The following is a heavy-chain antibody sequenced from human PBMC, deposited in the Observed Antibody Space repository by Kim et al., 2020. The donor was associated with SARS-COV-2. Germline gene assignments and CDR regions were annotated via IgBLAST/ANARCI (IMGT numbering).Heavy chain of an antibody. J-gene: IGHJ3*02. D-gene: IGHD4-17*01. CDR1: GFTFSSYG. Sequence: GGSLRLSCAASGFTFSSYGMHWVRQAPGKGLEWVAVISYDGSNKYYADSVKGRFTISRDNSKNTLYLQMNSLRAEDTAVYYCAKVRSAAGATYAFDIWGQGTMVTVSS. CDR3: AKVRSAAGATYAFDI. CDR2: ISYDGSNK. V-gene: IGHV3-30*18.